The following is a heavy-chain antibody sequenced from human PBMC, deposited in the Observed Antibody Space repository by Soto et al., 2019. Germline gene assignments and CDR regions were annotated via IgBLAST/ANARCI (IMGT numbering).Heavy chain of an antibody. CDR2: IYYSGST. CDR3: ARHVAYSGYDLPPGIDY. CDR1: GGSISSSSSY. J-gene: IGHJ4*02. D-gene: IGHD5-12*01. V-gene: IGHV4-39*01. Sequence: QLQLQESGPGLVKPSETLSLTCTVSGGSISSSSSYWGWIRQPPGKGLEWIGSIYYSGSTYYNPSLTRPVTISVDRSKSQFSLKRSSVTAADTAVYYCARHVAYSGYDLPPGIDYWGQGTLVTVSS.